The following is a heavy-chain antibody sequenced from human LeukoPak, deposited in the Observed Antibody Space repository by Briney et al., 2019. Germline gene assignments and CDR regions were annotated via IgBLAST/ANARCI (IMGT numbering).Heavy chain of an antibody. D-gene: IGHD2-15*01. V-gene: IGHV1-18*01. Sequence: ASVKVSCKASGYTFTSYGISWVRQAPGQGREWMGWISGYSGNTNYVQKFQGRVTMTTDRSTTTAYMELRSLRSDDTAVYYCARDIAKVGHQDWGQGTRVTVSS. J-gene: IGHJ4*02. CDR3: ARDIAKVGHQD. CDR2: ISGYSGNT. CDR1: GYTFTSYG.